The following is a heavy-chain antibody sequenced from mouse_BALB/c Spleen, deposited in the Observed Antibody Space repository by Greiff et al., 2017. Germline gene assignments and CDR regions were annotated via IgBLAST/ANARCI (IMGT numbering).Heavy chain of an antibody. V-gene: IGHV14-3*02. D-gene: IGHD2-1*01. CDR1: GFNIKDTY. J-gene: IGHJ4*01. CDR2: IDPANGNT. Sequence: EVQLQQSGAELVKPGASVKLSCTASGFNIKDTYMHWVKQRPEQGLEWIGRIDPANGNTKYDPKFQGKATITADTSSNTAYLQLSSLTSEDTAVYYCARNDYGNYDAMDYWGQGTSVTVSS. CDR3: ARNDYGNYDAMDY.